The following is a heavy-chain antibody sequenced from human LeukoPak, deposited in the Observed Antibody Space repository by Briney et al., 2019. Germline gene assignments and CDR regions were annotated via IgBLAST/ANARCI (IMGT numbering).Heavy chain of an antibody. CDR3: AKGRGYSGYASSEG. CDR1: GFTFSSYA. CDR2: ISGSGGST. V-gene: IGHV3-23*01. Sequence: GGSLRLSCAASGFTFSSYAVTWVRQAPGKGLEWVSAISGSGGSTYYAGSVKGRFTISRDNSKNTLYLQMNSLRAEDTAVYYCAKGRGYSGYASSEGWGQGTLVTVSS. D-gene: IGHD5-12*01. J-gene: IGHJ4*02.